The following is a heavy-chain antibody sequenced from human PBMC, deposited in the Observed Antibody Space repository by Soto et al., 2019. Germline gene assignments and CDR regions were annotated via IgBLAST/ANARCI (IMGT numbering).Heavy chain of an antibody. D-gene: IGHD6-19*01. CDR3: ARPRGYASGIYKYFAQ. CDR2: INQDGSKK. Sequence: PGGSLRLSCAAPGFTLSDYTMSWVRQAPGKGLEWVANINQDGSKKYYIDSVKGRFTISRDNAKKSLFLQLNNLRAEDTGVYYCARPRGYASGIYKYFAQGGQGTRVTVP. J-gene: IGHJ4*02. V-gene: IGHV3-7*01. CDR1: GFTLSDYT.